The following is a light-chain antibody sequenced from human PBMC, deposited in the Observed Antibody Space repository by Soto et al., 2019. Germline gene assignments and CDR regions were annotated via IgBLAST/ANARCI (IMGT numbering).Light chain of an antibody. CDR2: AAS. CDR1: QSVNSRF. Sequence: EIVLTQSPGTLSLSPGESATLSCRASQSVNSRFLAWYQHKPGQAPRLLIYAASTRATVIPDRFSGSSSGTDFFTLTISRLEPEDFAVYYCQRSGDSPPNTFGQGTKLEIK. CDR3: QRSGDSPPNT. V-gene: IGKV3-20*01. J-gene: IGKJ2*01.